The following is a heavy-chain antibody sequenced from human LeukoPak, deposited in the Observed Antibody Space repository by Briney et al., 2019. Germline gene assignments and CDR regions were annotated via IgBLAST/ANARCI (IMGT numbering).Heavy chain of an antibody. V-gene: IGHV3-30*04. D-gene: IGHD3-3*01. CDR2: VAHDGSFT. CDR3: AREMRGYYPHY. CDR1: GFRLSDYA. J-gene: IGHJ4*02. Sequence: PGGSLRLSCAASGFRLSDYAMNWVSQAPGKGLEWVAIVAHDGSFTSYADSVKGRFSITRDDSTLYLEMNSLRVEDTALYYCAREMRGYYPHYWGQGTLLTVSS.